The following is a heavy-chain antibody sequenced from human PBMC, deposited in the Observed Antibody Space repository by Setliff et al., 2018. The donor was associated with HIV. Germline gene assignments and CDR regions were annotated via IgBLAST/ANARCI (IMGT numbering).Heavy chain of an antibody. J-gene: IGHJ6*03. V-gene: IGHV1-18*01. CDR1: GYMFIAYG. Sequence: ASVKVSCKTSGYMFIAYGMSWVRRAPGQGLEWMGWIGPYNGRTEYAQEFQGRVSLAIDTSASTAYMELRSLRSDDTAVYYCARVQVGDPYYSYYYMDVWGEGTTVTVSS. CDR2: IGPYNGRT. CDR3: ARVQVGDPYYSYYYMDV. D-gene: IGHD2-8*02.